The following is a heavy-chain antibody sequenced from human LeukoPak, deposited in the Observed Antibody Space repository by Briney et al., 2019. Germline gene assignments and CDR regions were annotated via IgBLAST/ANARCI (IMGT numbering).Heavy chain of an antibody. D-gene: IGHD4-17*01. CDR1: GGSISSYY. V-gene: IGHV4-59*01. CDR2: IYYSGST. Sequence: PSETLSLTCTVSGGSISSYYWSWIRQPPGKGLEWIGYIYYSGSTNYNPSLKSRVTISVDTSKNQFSLKLSSVTAADTAVYYCASAASYGDDAFDIWGQGTMVTVSS. CDR3: ASAASYGDDAFDI. J-gene: IGHJ3*02.